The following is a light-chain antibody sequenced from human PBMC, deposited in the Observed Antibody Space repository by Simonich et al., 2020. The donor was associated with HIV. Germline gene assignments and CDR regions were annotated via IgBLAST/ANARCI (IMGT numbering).Light chain of an antibody. V-gene: IGKV4-1*01. CDR1: QSVLYSSNNKNY. J-gene: IGKJ2*01. CDR3: QQYYSIPYT. CDR2: WAS. Sequence: DIVMTQSPDSLSVSLCERATINCKSSQSVLYSSNNKNYLAWYQQKPGQPPKLLIYWASTRESGVPDRFSASGSGTDFTRTISSLQAEDVAIYYCQQYYSIPYTFGQGTKLEIK.